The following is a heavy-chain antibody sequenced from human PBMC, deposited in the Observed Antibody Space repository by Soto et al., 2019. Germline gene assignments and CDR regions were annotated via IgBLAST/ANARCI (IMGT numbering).Heavy chain of an antibody. J-gene: IGHJ6*02. D-gene: IGHD6-19*01. CDR1: GFTFSSYA. V-gene: IGHV3-23*01. Sequence: GGSLRLSCAASGFTFSSYAMSWVRQAPGKGLEWVSAISGSGGSTYYADSVKGRFTISRDNSKNTLYLQMNSLRAEDTAVYYCASLTLSIAVAGLYXMDVWGQGTTVTVSS. CDR3: ASLTLSIAVAGLYXMDV. CDR2: ISGSGGST.